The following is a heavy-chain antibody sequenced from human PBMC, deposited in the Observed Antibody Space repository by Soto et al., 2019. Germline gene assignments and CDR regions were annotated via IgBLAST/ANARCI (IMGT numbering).Heavy chain of an antibody. J-gene: IGHJ4*02. V-gene: IGHV1-69*13. CDR1: GGTFSSYA. CDR2: IIPIFGTA. D-gene: IGHD2-21*02. Sequence: ASVKVSCKASGGTFSSYAISWVRQAPGQGLEWMGGIIPIFGTANYAQEFQGRVTITADESTSTAYMELSSLRSEDTAVYYCARDLYCGGDSSYFDYWGQGTLVTVSS. CDR3: ARDLYCGGDSSYFDY.